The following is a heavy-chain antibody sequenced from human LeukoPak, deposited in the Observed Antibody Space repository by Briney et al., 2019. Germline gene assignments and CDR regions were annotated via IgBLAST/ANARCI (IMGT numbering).Heavy chain of an antibody. CDR2: VSATGGRT. CDR1: GFSFGTYA. J-gene: IGHJ4*02. V-gene: IGHV3-23*01. CDR3: ANRPLDY. Sequence: PAGSLTLSCAASGFSFGTYAMSWVRQAPGKGLEWVSAVSATGGRTFYADSVKGRFTISRDNSKNTTYLQMSSLRAEDTAVYYCANRPLDYWGQGTLVTVTS.